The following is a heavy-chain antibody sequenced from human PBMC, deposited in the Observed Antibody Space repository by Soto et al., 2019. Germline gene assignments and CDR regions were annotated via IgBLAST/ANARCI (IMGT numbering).Heavy chain of an antibody. CDR3: ARGLDCSITSCYRFYYYYMDV. V-gene: IGHV1-69*02. CDR2: IIPILGIA. D-gene: IGHD2-2*02. CDR1: GGTFSSYT. Sequence: GASVKVSCKASGGTFSSYTISWVRQAPGQGLEWMGRIIPILGIANYAQKFQGRVTITADKSTSTAYMELSSLRSEDTAVYYCARGLDCSITSCYRFYYYYMDVWGKGPRSPSP. J-gene: IGHJ6*03.